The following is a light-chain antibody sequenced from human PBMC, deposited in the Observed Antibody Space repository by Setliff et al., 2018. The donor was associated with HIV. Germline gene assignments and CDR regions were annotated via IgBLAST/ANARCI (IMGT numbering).Light chain of an antibody. J-gene: IGKJ5*01. CDR2: AAS. V-gene: IGKV1-9*01. CDR1: QGISSY. Sequence: IQLTQSPSFLSASVGDRVTITCRASQGISSYLAWYQQKPGKAPKLLIYAASTLQSGVPSRFSGSGSGTEVTLTISSLQPEDFATYSCQQLHTYPITFGQGTRLEIK. CDR3: QQLHTYPIT.